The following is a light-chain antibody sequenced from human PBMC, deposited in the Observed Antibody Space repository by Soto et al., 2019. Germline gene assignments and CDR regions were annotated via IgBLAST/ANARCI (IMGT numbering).Light chain of an antibody. Sequence: QSALTQPPSASGSPGQSLTISCTGTSSDVGGYHYVSWYQQRPGKAPKLVIYEVTKQPSGVPDRFSGSKSGSTASLTVSGLQADDEAEYYCASYAGTKLFVFGSGTKVTVL. CDR1: SSDVGGYHY. J-gene: IGLJ6*01. V-gene: IGLV2-8*01. CDR2: EVT. CDR3: ASYAGTKLFV.